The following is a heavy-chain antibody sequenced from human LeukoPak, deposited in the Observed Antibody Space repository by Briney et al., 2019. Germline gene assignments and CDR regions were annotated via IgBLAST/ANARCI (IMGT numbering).Heavy chain of an antibody. CDR1: GFTFSSYE. J-gene: IGHJ6*04. CDR2: INWNGGST. V-gene: IGHV3-20*04. D-gene: IGHD3-10*02. CDR3: AELGITMIGGV. Sequence: GSLRLSCAASGFTFSSYEMNWVRQAPGKGLEWVSGINWNGGSTGYADSVKGRFTISRDNAKNSLYLQMNSLRAEDTAVYYCAELGITMIGGVWGKGTTVTISS.